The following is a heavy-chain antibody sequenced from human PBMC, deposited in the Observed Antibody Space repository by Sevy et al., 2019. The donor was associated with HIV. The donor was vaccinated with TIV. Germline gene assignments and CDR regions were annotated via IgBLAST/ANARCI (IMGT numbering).Heavy chain of an antibody. CDR3: AREITMVRGPQYNWFDP. V-gene: IGHV1-69*13. CDR2: IIPIFGTA. D-gene: IGHD3-10*01. CDR1: GGTFSSYA. J-gene: IGHJ5*02. Sequence: ASVKVSCKASGGTFSSYAISWVRQAPGQGLEWMGRIIPIFGTANYAQKFQGRVTITADESTSTAYMELSSLRSEDTAVYYCAREITMVRGPQYNWFDPWGQGTLVTVSS.